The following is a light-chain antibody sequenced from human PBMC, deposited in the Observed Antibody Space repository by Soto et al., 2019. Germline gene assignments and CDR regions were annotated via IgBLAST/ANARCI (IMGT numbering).Light chain of an antibody. CDR2: EVS. V-gene: IGLV2-18*02. CDR3: SSFTSSTTYV. CDR1: SSDVGSYNR. J-gene: IGLJ1*01. Sequence: QSALTQPPSVSGCPGQSVAVSCTGTSSDVGSYNRVSWYQQPPGTAPKLIIYEVSNRPSGVPDRFSGSKSGNTASLTISGLQAEDEADYYCSSFTSSTTYVFGTGTKVTVL.